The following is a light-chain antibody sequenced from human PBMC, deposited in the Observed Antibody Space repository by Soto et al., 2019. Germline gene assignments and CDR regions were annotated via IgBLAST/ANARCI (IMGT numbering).Light chain of an antibody. CDR2: KVS. CDR1: SDDVGAYNL. CDR3: SSYTCNSRV. Sequence: QSALTQPASVSGSPGQSITISCTGTSDDVGAYNLVSWYQQHPGQAPKVLIYKVSNRPSGVSNRFSGSKSGNTASLTISGLQAEYEAIYFCSSYTCNSRVFGTGTKRTVL. V-gene: IGLV2-14*03. J-gene: IGLJ1*01.